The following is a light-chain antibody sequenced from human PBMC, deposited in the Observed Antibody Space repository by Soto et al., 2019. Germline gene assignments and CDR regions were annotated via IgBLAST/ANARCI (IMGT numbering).Light chain of an antibody. CDR2: GNS. Sequence: QFLLTQPPPVFGGPGQRVTISGTGSSSKIGAGYDVHWYQQLPGTAPKLLIYGNSNRPSGVPDRFSGSKSGTSASLAITGLQAEDEADYYCQSYDSSLSAYVFGTGTKVTVL. J-gene: IGLJ1*01. CDR1: SSKIGAGYD. V-gene: IGLV1-40*01. CDR3: QSYDSSLSAYV.